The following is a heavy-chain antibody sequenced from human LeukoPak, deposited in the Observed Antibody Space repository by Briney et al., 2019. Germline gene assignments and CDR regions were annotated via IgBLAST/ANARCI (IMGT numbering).Heavy chain of an antibody. CDR1: GGSFSGHS. CDR3: ARGRGRIRDPWNVITVKEKGPFKDY. Sequence: SETLSLTCAVYGGSFSGHSWTWIRQTPGRGLEWIGEINHRGHTSYDPSLKRRISISVDTSKDQFSLKLYSVSAVDTGIYYCARGRGRIRDPWNVITVKEKGPFKDYWGQGNLVTVSS. J-gene: IGHJ4*02. CDR2: INHRGHT. V-gene: IGHV4-34*01. D-gene: IGHD3-10*01.